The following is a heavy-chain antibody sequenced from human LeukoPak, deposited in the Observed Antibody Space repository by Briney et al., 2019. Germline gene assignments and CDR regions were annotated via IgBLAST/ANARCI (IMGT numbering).Heavy chain of an antibody. V-gene: IGHV3-74*01. D-gene: IGHD4-17*01. CDR1: GFTFNTYW. CDR2: IKSDGSST. Sequence: GGSLRLSCAASGFTFNTYWMHWVRQAPGKGLVWVSHIKSDGSSTTYADSVKGRFTISRDNAKNTLYLQMNSLRAEDTAVYYCAKDGDYRFDYWGQGTLVTVSS. CDR3: AKDGDYRFDY. J-gene: IGHJ4*02.